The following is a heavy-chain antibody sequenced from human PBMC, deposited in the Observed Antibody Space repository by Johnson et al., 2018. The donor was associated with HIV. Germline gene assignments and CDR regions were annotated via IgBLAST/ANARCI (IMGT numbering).Heavy chain of an antibody. V-gene: IGHV3-20*04. CDR1: GFTFDDYV. CDR2: INWIGGST. J-gene: IGHJ3*02. Sequence: MLLVESGGGVVRPGGSLRLSCAASGFTFDDYVMSWVRQAPGKGLEWVSGINWIGGSTGYADSVKGRFTISRDNDKNSLYLQMNSLRAEDTALYYCARDIFYTDTAFDIWGQGTMVTVSS. CDR3: ARDIFYTDTAFDI.